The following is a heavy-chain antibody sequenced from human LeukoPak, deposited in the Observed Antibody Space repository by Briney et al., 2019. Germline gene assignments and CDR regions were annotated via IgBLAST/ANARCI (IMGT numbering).Heavy chain of an antibody. D-gene: IGHD3-10*01. V-gene: IGHV1-8*01. Sequence: GASVKVSCKASGYTFTSYDIDWVRQATGQGLEWMGWMNPNSGNTGYAQKFQGRVTMTRNTSISTAYMELSSLRSEDTAVYYCARGTQFGYYYGMDVWGQGTTVTVSS. J-gene: IGHJ6*02. CDR3: ARGTQFGYYYGMDV. CDR1: GYTFTSYD. CDR2: MNPNSGNT.